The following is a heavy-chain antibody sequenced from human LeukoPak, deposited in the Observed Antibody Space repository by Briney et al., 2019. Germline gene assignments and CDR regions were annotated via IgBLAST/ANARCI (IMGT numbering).Heavy chain of an antibody. J-gene: IGHJ4*02. V-gene: IGHV1-18*01. CDR3: AREGPYYDIPTVLVSPQFDY. CDR1: GYSFTSYG. D-gene: IGHD3-9*01. Sequence: GASVKVSCKASGYSFTSYGISWVRQAPGQGLEWMGWITVYNGNTKYAQKFQGRVTMSTDTSTSTAYMELRSLRSDDTAVYYCAREGPYYDIPTVLVSPQFDYWGQGTLVTVSS. CDR2: ITVYNGNT.